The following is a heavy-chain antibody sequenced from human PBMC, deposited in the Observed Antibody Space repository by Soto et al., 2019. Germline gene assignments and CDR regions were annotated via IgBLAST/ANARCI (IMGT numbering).Heavy chain of an antibody. D-gene: IGHD1-1*01. CDR1: GGSLINYY. J-gene: IGHJ6*02. Sequence: SETLSLTCTVSGGSLINYYWSWIRQPAGKGLEWIGRIYTSGSTNYNPSLMSRLTMSVDTSKNQFSLKLSSVTAADTAVYYCARDGKTTDYYSGMDVWGPGTTVTVSS. CDR3: ARDGKTTDYYSGMDV. CDR2: IYTSGST. V-gene: IGHV4-4*07.